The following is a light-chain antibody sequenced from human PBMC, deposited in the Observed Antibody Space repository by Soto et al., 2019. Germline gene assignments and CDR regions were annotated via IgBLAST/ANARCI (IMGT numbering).Light chain of an antibody. CDR1: QSISTY. Sequence: DIQMTQSPSSLSASVGDRVTNTCRASQSISTYLNWYQQKPGKAPKLLIYAASSLESGVPSRFTGSGSGTDFTLTISSLQPEDFATYFCHQTYITPWMFGQGTKVDIK. V-gene: IGKV1-39*01. CDR2: AAS. CDR3: HQTYITPWM. J-gene: IGKJ1*01.